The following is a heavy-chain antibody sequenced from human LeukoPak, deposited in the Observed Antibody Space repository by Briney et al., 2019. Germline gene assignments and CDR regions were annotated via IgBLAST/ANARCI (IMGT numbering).Heavy chain of an antibody. CDR1: GCTVSSYS. CDR2: ISSSSGYI. CDR3: ARDKCSGGSCYSDY. D-gene: IGHD2-15*01. J-gene: IGHJ4*02. Sequence: GGSLRLSCAASGCTVSSYSMNWVRQAPGKGLEWVSSISSSSGYIYYADSVKGRFTISRDNAKNSLYLQMNSLRAEDTAVYYCARDKCSGGSCYSDYWGQGTLVTVSS. V-gene: IGHV3-21*01.